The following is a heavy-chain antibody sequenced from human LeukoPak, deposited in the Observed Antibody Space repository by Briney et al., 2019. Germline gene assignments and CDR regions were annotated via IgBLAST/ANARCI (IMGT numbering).Heavy chain of an antibody. V-gene: IGHV4-34*01. CDR3: ARFCQPTVTTKPKPHLDY. Sequence: SETLSLTCAVYGGSFSGYYWSWIRQPPGKGLEWIGEINHSGSTNYNPSLKSRVTISVDTSKNQFSLKLSSVTAADTAVYYCARFCQPTVTTKPKPHLDYWGQGTLVPVSS. J-gene: IGHJ4*02. CDR2: INHSGST. D-gene: IGHD4-17*01. CDR1: GGSFSGYY.